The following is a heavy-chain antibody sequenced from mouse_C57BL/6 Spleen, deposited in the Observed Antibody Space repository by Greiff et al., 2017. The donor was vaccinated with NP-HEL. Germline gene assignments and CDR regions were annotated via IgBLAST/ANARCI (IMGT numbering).Heavy chain of an antibody. CDR3: ARSGYGSSSDY. J-gene: IGHJ2*01. CDR1: GYAFTNYL. Sequence: VQLQQSGAELVRPGTSVKVSCKASGYAFTNYLIEWVKQRPGQGLEWIGVINPGSGGTNYNEKFKGKATLTADKSSSTAYMQLSSLTSEDSAVYFCARSGYGSSSDYWGQGTTLTVSS. CDR2: INPGSGGT. D-gene: IGHD1-1*01. V-gene: IGHV1-54*01.